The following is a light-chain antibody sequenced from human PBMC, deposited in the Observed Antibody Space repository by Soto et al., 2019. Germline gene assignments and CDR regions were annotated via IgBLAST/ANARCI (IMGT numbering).Light chain of an antibody. V-gene: IGLV1-40*01. J-gene: IGLJ2*01. CDR1: SSNIGAGYD. Sequence: QAVVTQPPSVSGAPGQRVTISCTGSSSNIGAGYDVHWYQQLPGTAPKLLIYGNTNRPSGVPDRFSGSKSGTSASLAITGVQDEDEADYYCQSYDSSLSGVVFGGGTKLTVL. CDR3: QSYDSSLSGVV. CDR2: GNT.